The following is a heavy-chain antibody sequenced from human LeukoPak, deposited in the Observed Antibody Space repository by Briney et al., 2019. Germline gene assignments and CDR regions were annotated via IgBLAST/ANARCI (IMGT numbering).Heavy chain of an antibody. CDR1: GGSISSYY. CDR3: ARGQDYGADYYYYMDV. Sequence: PSETLSLTCTVSGGSISSYYWSWIRQPPGKGLEWIGYIYYSGSTNYNPSLKSRVTISVDTSKNQFSLKLSPVTAADTAVYYCARGQDYGADYYYYMDVWGKGTTVTVSS. V-gene: IGHV4-59*01. CDR2: IYYSGST. D-gene: IGHD4-17*01. J-gene: IGHJ6*03.